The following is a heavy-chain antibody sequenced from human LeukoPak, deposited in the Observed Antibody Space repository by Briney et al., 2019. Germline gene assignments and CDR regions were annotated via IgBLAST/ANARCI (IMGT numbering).Heavy chain of an antibody. Sequence: GGSLRLSCAASGFTVGSNYMSWVRQAPGKGLEWVSVIYSGGSTYYADSVKGRFTISRDNSKNTLYLQMNSLRAEDTAVYYCAGHYDFWGILFDYWGQGTLVTVSS. J-gene: IGHJ4*02. V-gene: IGHV3-66*02. CDR1: GFTVGSNY. CDR3: AGHYDFWGILFDY. D-gene: IGHD3-3*01. CDR2: IYSGGST.